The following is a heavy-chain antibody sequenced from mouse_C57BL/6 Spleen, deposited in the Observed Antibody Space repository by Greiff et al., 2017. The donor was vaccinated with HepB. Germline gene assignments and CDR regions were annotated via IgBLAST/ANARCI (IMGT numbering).Heavy chain of an antibody. J-gene: IGHJ1*03. Sequence: QVQLQQSGAELVRPGTSVKLSCKASGYTFTSYWMHWVKQRPGQGLEWIGVIDPSDSYTNYNQKFKGKATLTVDTSSSTAYMQLSSLTSEDSAVYYCASEVVATRYWYFDVWGTGTTVTVSS. CDR3: ASEVVATRYWYFDV. D-gene: IGHD1-1*01. CDR1: GYTFTSYW. CDR2: IDPSDSYT. V-gene: IGHV1-59*01.